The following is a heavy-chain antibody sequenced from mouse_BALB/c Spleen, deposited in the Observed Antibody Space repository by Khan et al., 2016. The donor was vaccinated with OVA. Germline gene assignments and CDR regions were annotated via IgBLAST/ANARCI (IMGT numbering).Heavy chain of an antibody. D-gene: IGHD2-2*01. J-gene: IGHJ3*01. CDR3: ARGGYGGFAY. Sequence: QVQLKQSGAELMKPGASVKISCKATGYTFSSYWIEWVKQRPGHGLEWIGDILPGSGNTNYNEKFRGKATFTADTSYNTAYMQLSSLKSEDSAVYYCARGGYGGFAYWGQGTLVTVSA. CDR2: ILPGSGNT. V-gene: IGHV1-9*01. CDR1: GYTFSSYW.